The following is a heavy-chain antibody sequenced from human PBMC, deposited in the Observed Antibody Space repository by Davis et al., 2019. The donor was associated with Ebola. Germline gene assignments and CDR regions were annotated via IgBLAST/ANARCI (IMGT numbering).Heavy chain of an antibody. Sequence: PGGSLRLSCTASGFTFGDYAMSWFRQAPGKGLEWVGFIRSKAYGGTTEYAASVKGRFTISRDDSKSIAYLQMNSLKTEDTAVYYCTRAYITIFGVAHFDYWGQGTLVTVSS. D-gene: IGHD3-3*01. V-gene: IGHV3-49*03. CDR1: GFTFGDYA. CDR2: IRSKAYGGTT. CDR3: TRAYITIFGVAHFDY. J-gene: IGHJ4*02.